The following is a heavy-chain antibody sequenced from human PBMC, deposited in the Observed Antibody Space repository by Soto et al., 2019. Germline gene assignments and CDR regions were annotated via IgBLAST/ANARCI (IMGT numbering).Heavy chain of an antibody. V-gene: IGHV3-33*01. CDR3: ARAFCTNGVCYYFFDY. D-gene: IGHD2-8*01. Sequence: VGSMRVSCAAAGVTFGTYAMHWVRQDPGKGLEWVAVIYYDGSNRYYGDAVKGRFTISRDNSKSTLYLQMSSLRAEDTAVYYCARAFCTNGVCYYFFDYWGHGTLVTVSS. J-gene: IGHJ4*01. CDR2: IYYDGSNR. CDR1: GVTFGTYA.